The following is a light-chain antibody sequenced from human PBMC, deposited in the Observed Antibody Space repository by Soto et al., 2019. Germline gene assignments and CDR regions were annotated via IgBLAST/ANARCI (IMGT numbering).Light chain of an antibody. CDR3: QQYDNWPPWT. CDR2: GAS. J-gene: IGKJ1*01. CDR1: QSIRSN. Sequence: EIVMTQSPATLSVSPGARAALSCRASQSIRSNLAWYQQKPGQAPRLLIYGASTRATGIPARFSGSGSGTEVTLTISSLQSEDFAVYFCQQYDNWPPWTFGQGTRVEVK. V-gene: IGKV3-15*01.